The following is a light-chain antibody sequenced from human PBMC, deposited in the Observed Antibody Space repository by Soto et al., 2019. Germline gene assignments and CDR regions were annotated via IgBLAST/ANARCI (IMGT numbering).Light chain of an antibody. J-gene: IGLJ1*01. CDR3: QSYVSSLGANYV. CDR2: GNT. Sequence: QSVLTQPPSVSGAPGQRVTISCTGSSSNLGAGYDVHWYQQLPGTAPKLLIYGNTNRPSGVPDRFSGSKSGTSASLAITGLQAEVEAYYYCQSYVSSLGANYVFGTGTKVTGL. CDR1: SSNLGAGYD. V-gene: IGLV1-40*01.